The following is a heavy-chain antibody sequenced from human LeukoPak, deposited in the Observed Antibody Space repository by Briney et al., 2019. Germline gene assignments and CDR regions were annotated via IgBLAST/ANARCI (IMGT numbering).Heavy chain of an antibody. J-gene: IGHJ4*02. CDR2: IYYSGST. CDR3: ARPGGYGDSDY. D-gene: IGHD4-17*01. CDR1: GGSISSGDYY. Sequence: SETLSLTCTVSGGSISSGDYYWSWFRQPPGKGLEWIGYIYYSGSTYYNPSLKSRVTISVDTSKNQFSLKLSSVTAADTAVYYCARPGGYGDSDYWGQGTLVTVSS. V-gene: IGHV4-30-4*01.